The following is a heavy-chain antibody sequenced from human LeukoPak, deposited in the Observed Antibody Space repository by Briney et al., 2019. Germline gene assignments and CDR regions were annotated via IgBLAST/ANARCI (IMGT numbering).Heavy chain of an antibody. CDR3: ARASVGYYYYGMDV. CDR2: ISYDGSNK. J-gene: IGHJ6*02. D-gene: IGHD1-26*01. CDR1: GFTFSSYT. V-gene: IGHV3-30-3*01. Sequence: GTSLRLSCAASGFTFSSYTMHWVRQAPGKGLEWVAVISYDGSNKYYADSVKGRFTISRDNSKNTLYLQMNSLRAEDTAVYYCARASVGYYYYGMDVWGQGTTVTVSS.